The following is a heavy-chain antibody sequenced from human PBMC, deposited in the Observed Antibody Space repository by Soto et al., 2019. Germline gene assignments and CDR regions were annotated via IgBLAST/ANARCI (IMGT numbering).Heavy chain of an antibody. D-gene: IGHD3-22*01. V-gene: IGHV4-4*02. Sequence: SETLSLTCAVSGGSISSSNWWSWVRQPPGKGLEWIGEIYHSGSTNYNPSLKSRVTISVDKSKNQFSLKLSSVTAADTAVYYCASWEYYYDSSGYFNYWGQGTLVTVSS. CDR3: ASWEYYYDSSGYFNY. CDR1: GGSISSSNW. J-gene: IGHJ4*02. CDR2: IYHSGST.